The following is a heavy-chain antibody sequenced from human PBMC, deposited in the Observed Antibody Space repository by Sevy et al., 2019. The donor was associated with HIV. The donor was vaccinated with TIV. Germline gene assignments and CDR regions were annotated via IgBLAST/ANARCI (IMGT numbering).Heavy chain of an antibody. Sequence: GGSLRLSCAASGFTFTDYWMSWVRQTPGKGLEWVATIKQDESEKYYVDSVKGRFAISRDNGKKSVSLQMNGLRVDDTALYYCAREKSCGGACYHFDNWGRGTLVTVSS. J-gene: IGHJ4*02. CDR3: AREKSCGGACYHFDN. V-gene: IGHV3-7*01. CDR2: IKQDESEK. CDR1: GFTFTDYW. D-gene: IGHD2-21*02.